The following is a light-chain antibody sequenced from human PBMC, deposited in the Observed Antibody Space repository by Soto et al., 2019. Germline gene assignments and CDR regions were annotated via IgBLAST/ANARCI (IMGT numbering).Light chain of an antibody. CDR3: SSYTSSSTWV. J-gene: IGLJ3*02. CDR1: SSDVGGYKY. Sequence: QSALTQPASVSGSPGQSITISCTGTSSDVGGYKYVSWYQLHPGTAPKLVIYDVTNRPSGVSNRFSGSKSGNTASLTISGLQAEDEADYFCSSYTSSSTWVFGGGTKLTVL. V-gene: IGLV2-14*01. CDR2: DVT.